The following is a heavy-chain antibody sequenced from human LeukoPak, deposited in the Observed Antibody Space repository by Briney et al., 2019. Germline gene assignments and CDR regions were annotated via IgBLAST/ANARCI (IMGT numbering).Heavy chain of an antibody. CDR3: ARAQANYGDYEDWFDP. CDR2: XNPNSGGT. V-gene: IGHV1-2*04. Sequence: HWXXXAPGXXXXXXXXXNPNSGGTNYAQKFQGWVTMTRDTSISTAYMELSRLRSDGTAVYYCARAQANYGDYEDWFDPWGQGTLVTVSS. D-gene: IGHD4-17*01. J-gene: IGHJ5*02.